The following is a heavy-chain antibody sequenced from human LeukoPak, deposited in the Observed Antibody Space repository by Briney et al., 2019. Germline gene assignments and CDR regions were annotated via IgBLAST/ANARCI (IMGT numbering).Heavy chain of an antibody. CDR2: ISYDGSNK. CDR1: GFTFSSYA. D-gene: IGHD3-16*01. J-gene: IGHJ4*02. Sequence: QPGGSLRLSCAASGFTFSSYAMHWVRQAPGKGLEWVAVISYDGSNKYYADSVKGRFTISRDNSKNTLYLQMNSLRAEDTAVYYCARGSYVWGSYETPKSFDYWGQGTLVTVSS. V-gene: IGHV3-30-3*01. CDR3: ARGSYVWGSYETPKSFDY.